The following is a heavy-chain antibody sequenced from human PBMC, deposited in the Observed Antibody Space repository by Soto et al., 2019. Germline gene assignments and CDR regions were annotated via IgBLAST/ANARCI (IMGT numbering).Heavy chain of an antibody. Sequence: PVGSLRLSCAASGFSFGSYALSWVRQAPGKGLEWVSTISGSDGKTFYADAVKGRFSISRDTSQNTLYLQMNSLRADDTAIYYCARWSYLDYWGQGTRVTVPQ. D-gene: IGHD3-3*01. V-gene: IGHV3-23*01. CDR1: GFSFGSYA. J-gene: IGHJ4*02. CDR3: ARWSYLDY. CDR2: ISGSDGKT.